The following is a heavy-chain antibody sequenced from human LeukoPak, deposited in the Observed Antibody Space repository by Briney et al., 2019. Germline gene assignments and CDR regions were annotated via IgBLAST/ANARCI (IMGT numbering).Heavy chain of an antibody. Sequence: GGTLRLSCAASAFTFSSYWMSWVRQAPGKGLEWVANIKQDGTEKYYVDSVKGRFTISRDNAKNSLYLQMNSLRAEDTAVYYCARGGGNYIRIGFDYWGQGTLVTVSS. CDR1: AFTFSSYW. V-gene: IGHV3-7*01. CDR2: IKQDGTEK. J-gene: IGHJ4*02. CDR3: ARGGGNYIRIGFDY. D-gene: IGHD1-26*01.